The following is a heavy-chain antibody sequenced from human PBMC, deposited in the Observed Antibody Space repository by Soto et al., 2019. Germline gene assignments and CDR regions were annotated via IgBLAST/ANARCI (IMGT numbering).Heavy chain of an antibody. CDR2: INPNSGGT. CDR1: GYTFTGYY. D-gene: IGHD6-13*01. J-gene: IGHJ6*02. CDR3: ARGVIAAAHHYYYGMHV. V-gene: IGHV1-2*04. Sequence: ASVKVSCKASGYTFTGYYMHWVRQAPGQGLEWMGWINPNSGGTNYAQKFQGWVTMTRDTSISTAYMELSRLRSDDTAVYYCARGVIAAAHHYYYGMHVPGQATTVSVSS.